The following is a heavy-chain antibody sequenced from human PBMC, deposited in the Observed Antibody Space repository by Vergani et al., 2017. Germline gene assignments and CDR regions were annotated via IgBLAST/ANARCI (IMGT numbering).Heavy chain of an antibody. CDR2: ISSSSSYI. D-gene: IGHD6-19*01. CDR3: AKSYSGWNLGGGY. Sequence: EVQLVESGGGLVKPGGSLRLSCAASGFTFSSYSMNWVRQAPGKGLEWVSSISSSSSYIYYADSVKGRFTISRDNSKNTLFLQMNSLRAEDTAVYYCAKSYSGWNLGGGYWGQGTLVTVSS. J-gene: IGHJ4*02. V-gene: IGHV3-21*01. CDR1: GFTFSSYS.